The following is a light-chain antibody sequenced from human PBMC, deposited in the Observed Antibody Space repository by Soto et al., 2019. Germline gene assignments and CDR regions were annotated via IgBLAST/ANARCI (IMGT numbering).Light chain of an antibody. J-gene: IGLJ2*01. CDR2: DVS. CDR3: SSYTSGSTPVV. V-gene: IGLV2-14*01. Sequence: QSALTQPASVSGSPGQSITISCTGTSSDVGGYNYVSWYQQHPGKVPKLMTYDVSNRPSGVSNRFSGSKSGNTASLTISGLQADDEADYYCSSYTSGSTPVVFGGGTKLTVL. CDR1: SSDVGGYNY.